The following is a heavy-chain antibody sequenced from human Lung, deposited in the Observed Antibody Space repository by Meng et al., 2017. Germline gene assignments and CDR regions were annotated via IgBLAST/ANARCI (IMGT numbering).Heavy chain of an antibody. V-gene: IGHV3-74*01. Sequence: EVWRGCTVGGAFRPGGSLRLSWSASGFTFSTHWMHWVRQAPGKGLEWVSRITGDGSSTIYADSVQGRFTMSRDNAKNTLSLQMNSLRAEDTAVYYCARGGVTTDDWGQGTLVTVSS. CDR3: ARGGVTTDD. CDR1: GFTFSTHW. D-gene: IGHD4-17*01. J-gene: IGHJ4*02. CDR2: ITGDGSST.